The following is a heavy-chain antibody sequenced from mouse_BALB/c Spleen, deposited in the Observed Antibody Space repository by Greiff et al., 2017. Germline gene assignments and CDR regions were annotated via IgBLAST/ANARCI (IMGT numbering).Heavy chain of an antibody. Sequence: QVQLQQSGAELVRPGTSVKVSCKASGYAFTNYLIEWVKQRPGQGLEWIGVINPGSGGTNYNEKFKGKATLTADKSSSTAYMQLSSLTSDDSAVYVCARHTVVAHWYFDVWGAGTTVTVSS. CDR3: ARHTVVAHWYFDV. D-gene: IGHD1-1*01. CDR1: GYAFTNYL. J-gene: IGHJ1*01. V-gene: IGHV1-54*01. CDR2: INPGSGGT.